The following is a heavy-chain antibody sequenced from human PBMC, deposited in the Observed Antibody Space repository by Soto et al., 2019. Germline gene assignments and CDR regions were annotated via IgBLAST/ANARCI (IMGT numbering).Heavy chain of an antibody. CDR1: GITFRSYS. Sequence: KPGGSLRLSCAASGITFRSYSMSWVRQAPGKGLEWVASITSDSSDIYYEDSVKGRFTISRDNGENSLYLQMTSLGAEDTGVYYCATTYCSGGYCFSSEYWGQGVLVTVYS. CDR3: ATTYCSGGYCFSSEY. D-gene: IGHD2-15*01. CDR2: ITSDSSDI. V-gene: IGHV3-21*01. J-gene: IGHJ4*02.